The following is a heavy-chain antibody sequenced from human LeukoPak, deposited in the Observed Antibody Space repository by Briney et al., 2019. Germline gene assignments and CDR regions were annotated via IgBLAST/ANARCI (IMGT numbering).Heavy chain of an antibody. D-gene: IGHD2-2*01. CDR1: GYTFTGYY. J-gene: IGHJ6*02. V-gene: IGHV1-2*02. Sequence: ASVKVSCKASGYTFTGYYMHWVRQAPGQGLEWMGWINPNSGGTNYAQKFQGRVTMTRDTSISTAYMELSRLRSDDTAVYYCARGLRRDCSSTSCRGYYGMDVCGQGTTVTVSS. CDR2: INPNSGGT. CDR3: ARGLRRDCSSTSCRGYYGMDV.